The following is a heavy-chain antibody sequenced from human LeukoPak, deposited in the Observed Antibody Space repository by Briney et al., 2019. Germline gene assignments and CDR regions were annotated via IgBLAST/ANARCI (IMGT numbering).Heavy chain of an antibody. CDR2: IYYSGST. CDR3: ARDSGAAIVVVPAVHMDV. V-gene: IGHV4-39*07. D-gene: IGHD2-2*01. CDR1: GGSISSSSYY. Sequence: KSSETLSLTCTVSGGSISSSSYYWGWIRQPPGKGLEWIGSIYYSGSTYYNPSLKSRVTISVDTSKNQFSLKLSSVTAADTAVYYCARDSGAAIVVVPAVHMDVWGKGTTVTVSS. J-gene: IGHJ6*03.